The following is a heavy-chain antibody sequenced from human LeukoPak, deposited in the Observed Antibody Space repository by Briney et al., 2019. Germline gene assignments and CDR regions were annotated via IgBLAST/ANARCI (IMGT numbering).Heavy chain of an antibody. V-gene: IGHV1-2*02. CDR1: GYTFTGYY. Sequence: ASVKVSCKASGYTFTGYYMHWVRQAPGQGLEWMGWINPNSGGTNYAQKFQGRVTMTRDTSISTAYMELSRLRSDDTAVYYCARAGVATIRRYYYYYMDVWGKGTTVTVSS. CDR2: INPNSGGT. J-gene: IGHJ6*03. D-gene: IGHD5-12*01. CDR3: ARAGVATIRRYYYYYMDV.